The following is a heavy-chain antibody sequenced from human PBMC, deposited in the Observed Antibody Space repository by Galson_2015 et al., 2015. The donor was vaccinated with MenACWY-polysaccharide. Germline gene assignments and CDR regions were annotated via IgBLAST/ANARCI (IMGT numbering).Heavy chain of an antibody. CDR3: ARLPYGSGSYYTFDY. CDR2: ISAYNGNT. V-gene: IGHV1-18*01. J-gene: IGHJ4*02. Sequence: SVKVSCKASGYTFTSYGISWVRQAPGQGLEWMGWISAYNGNTNYAQKLQGRVTMTTDTSTSTAYMELRSLRSDDTAVYYCARLPYGSGSYYTFDYWGQGTLVTVSS. D-gene: IGHD3-10*01. CDR1: GYTFTSYG.